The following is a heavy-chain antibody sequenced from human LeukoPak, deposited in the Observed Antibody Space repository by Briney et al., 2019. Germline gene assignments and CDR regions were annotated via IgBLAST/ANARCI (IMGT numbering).Heavy chain of an antibody. CDR3: ARANTYYFGSGSLFDY. Sequence: SETLSLTCTVSGGSISSYYWSWIRQPAGKGLEWIGRIYTSGSTNYNPSLKSRVTISVDTSKNQFSLKLSSVTAADTAVYYCARANTYYFGSGSLFDYWGQGTLVTVSS. CDR1: GGSISSYY. CDR2: IYTSGST. D-gene: IGHD3-10*01. J-gene: IGHJ4*02. V-gene: IGHV4-4*07.